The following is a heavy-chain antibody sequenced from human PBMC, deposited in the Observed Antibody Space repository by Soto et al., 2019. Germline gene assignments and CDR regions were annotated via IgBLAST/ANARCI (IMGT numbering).Heavy chain of an antibody. V-gene: IGHV5-51*01. Sequence: EVQLVQSGAEVKKPGESLKISCKASGYSFASYWIGWVRQMPGKGLEWMGIIYPGDSDTRYSPSFQGQVTISADKSISTAYLQWSSLKASDTAMYYCARQRGFIVATTSGRDHFDSWGQGTLVTVSS. CDR1: GYSFASYW. D-gene: IGHD5-12*01. CDR3: ARQRGFIVATTSGRDHFDS. J-gene: IGHJ4*02. CDR2: IYPGDSDT.